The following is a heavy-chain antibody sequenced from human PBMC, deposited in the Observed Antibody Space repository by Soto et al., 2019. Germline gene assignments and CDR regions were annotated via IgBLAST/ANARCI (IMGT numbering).Heavy chain of an antibody. V-gene: IGHV1-69*13. CDR3: ARGAMANFDY. Sequence: ASVNVSCKASGGTFGSHGIAWVRQAPGQGLEWMGGLIATLGTPTYARKVQGRATITADESLTSSYLELRSLRSEDTAVYFCARGAMANFDYWGQGTVVTVYS. D-gene: IGHD5-18*01. CDR1: GGTFGSHG. CDR2: LIATLGTP. J-gene: IGHJ4*02.